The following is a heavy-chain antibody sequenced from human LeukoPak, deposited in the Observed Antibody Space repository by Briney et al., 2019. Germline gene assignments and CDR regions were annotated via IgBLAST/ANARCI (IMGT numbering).Heavy chain of an antibody. J-gene: IGHJ4*02. V-gene: IGHV3-30-3*02. CDR3: AKQVWYSSSSYSDY. Sequence: GRSLRLSCAASGFTFSSYAMHWVRQAPGKGLEWVAVISYDGSNKYYADSVKGRFTISRDNSKNTLYLQMNSLRAEDTAVYYCAKQVWYSSSSYSDYWGQGTLVTVSS. CDR1: GFTFSSYA. CDR2: ISYDGSNK. D-gene: IGHD6-13*01.